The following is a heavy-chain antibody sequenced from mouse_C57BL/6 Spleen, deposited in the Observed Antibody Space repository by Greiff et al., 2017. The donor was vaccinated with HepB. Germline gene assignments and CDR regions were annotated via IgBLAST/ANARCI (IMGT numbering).Heavy chain of an antibody. D-gene: IGHD5-1*01. J-gene: IGHJ4*01. CDR1: GFTFSSYA. V-gene: IGHV5-4*01. CDR3: ARDLLRSNYAMDY. CDR2: ISDGGSYT. Sequence: EVKLVESGGGLVKPGGSLKLSCAASGFTFSSYAMSWVRQTPEKRLEWVATISDGGSYTYYPDNVKGRFTISRDNAKNNLYLQMSHLKSEDTAMYYCARDLLRSNYAMDYWGQGTSVTVSS.